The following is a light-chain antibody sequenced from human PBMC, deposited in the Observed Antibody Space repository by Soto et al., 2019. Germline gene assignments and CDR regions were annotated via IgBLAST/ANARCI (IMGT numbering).Light chain of an antibody. J-gene: IGKJ1*01. CDR1: QSISSW. CDR3: QPYNDKCT. CDR2: KAS. Sequence: DIQMTQSPSTLSASVGDRVTITCRASQSISSWLAWYQQKPGKAPNLLIYKASSLQSGVPSRFSGSGSGTEFTLTISSLQPDDCVTYYCQPYNDKCTFGQGTKVEIK. V-gene: IGKV1-5*03.